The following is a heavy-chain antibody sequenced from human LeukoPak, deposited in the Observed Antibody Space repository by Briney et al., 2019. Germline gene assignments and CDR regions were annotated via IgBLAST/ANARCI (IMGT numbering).Heavy chain of an antibody. CDR1: GGTFSSYA. CDR3: AWHYGGNSVTAGFQY. V-gene: IGHV1-69*04. Sequence: SVKVSCKASGGTFSSYAISWVRQASGHGLEWIGRITPILAITHYAQRFEGRVTITADESATTAYMELSSLTSEDTALYFCAWHYGGNSVTAGFQYWGQGTLVTVSS. D-gene: IGHD4-23*01. CDR2: ITPILAIT. J-gene: IGHJ1*01.